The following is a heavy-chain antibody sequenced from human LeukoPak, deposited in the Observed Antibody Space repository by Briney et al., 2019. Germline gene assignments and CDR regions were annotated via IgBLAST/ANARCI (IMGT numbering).Heavy chain of an antibody. Sequence: SGGSLRLSCAASGFIFSDYWMSWLRQAPGKGLEWVANIKKDGSEKHYVASVKGRFTISRDNAKNSLYLQMNSLRAGDTAVYYCAELGITMIGCVWGKGTTVTISS. CDR3: AELGITMIGCV. J-gene: IGHJ6*04. D-gene: IGHD3-10*02. CDR2: IKKDGSEK. CDR1: GFIFSDYW. V-gene: IGHV3-7*01.